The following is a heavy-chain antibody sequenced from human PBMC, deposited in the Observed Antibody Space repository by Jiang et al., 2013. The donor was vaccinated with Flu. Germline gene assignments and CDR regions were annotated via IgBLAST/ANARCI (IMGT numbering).Heavy chain of an antibody. V-gene: IGHV4-4*02. CDR2: IYQSGST. J-gene: IGHJ4*02. D-gene: IGHD3/OR15-3a*01. Sequence: PSGTLSLTCAVSGGSISSSMWWTWVRQSPEKGLEWIGEIYQSGSTNYSPSLRSRVTMSVDKSKNQFSLQLTSMTAADTAVYYCAASRWTGYFDHWGQGTLVTVSA. CDR1: GGSISSSMW. CDR3: AASRWTGYFDH.